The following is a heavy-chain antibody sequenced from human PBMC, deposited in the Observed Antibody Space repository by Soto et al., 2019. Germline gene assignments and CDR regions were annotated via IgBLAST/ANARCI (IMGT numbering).Heavy chain of an antibody. Sequence: EVQLVESGGTLVQPGGSLRLSCAASGFIFSTFWMHWVRQAPGKGREWVSRINSDGSKTTYADSGKGRFTISRDNAKNTVYLQMNSLRAEDTAVYYCATVATNSYNWLDPWGQGTLVTVSS. V-gene: IGHV3-74*01. CDR2: INSDGSKT. CDR1: GFIFSTFW. CDR3: ATVATNSYNWLDP. D-gene: IGHD5-12*01. J-gene: IGHJ5*02.